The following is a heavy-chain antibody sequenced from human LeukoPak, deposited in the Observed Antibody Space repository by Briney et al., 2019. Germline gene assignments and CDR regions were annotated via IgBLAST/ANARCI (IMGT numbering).Heavy chain of an antibody. CDR1: GFTFSSYG. J-gene: IGHJ3*02. CDR3: ASYPTYCGGDCYWGAFDI. Sequence: GGSLRLSCAASGFTFSSYGMHWVRQAPGKGLEWVAVISYDGSNKYYADSVKGRFTISRDNSKNTLYLQMNGLRAEDTAVYYCASYPTYCGGDCYWGAFDIWGQGTMVTVSS. CDR2: ISYDGSNK. D-gene: IGHD2-21*02. V-gene: IGHV3-30*03.